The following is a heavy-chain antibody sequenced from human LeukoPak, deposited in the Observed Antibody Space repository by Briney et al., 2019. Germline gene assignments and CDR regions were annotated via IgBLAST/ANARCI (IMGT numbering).Heavy chain of an antibody. CDR1: VFTFSSYW. CDR3: ASDRFYFGV. Sequence: GGSLRLSCAASVFTFSSYWMHLFRQAPGKGLEWVANIKLDGTEKYYVDSVKGRFTISRDNAKNSLYLQMNSLRAEDTAVYYCASDRFYFGVWGQGTLVTVSS. D-gene: IGHD3-16*01. J-gene: IGHJ4*02. V-gene: IGHV3-7*05. CDR2: IKLDGTEK.